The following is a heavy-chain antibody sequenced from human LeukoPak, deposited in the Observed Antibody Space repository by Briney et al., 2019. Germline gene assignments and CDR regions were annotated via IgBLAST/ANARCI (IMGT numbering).Heavy chain of an antibody. J-gene: IGHJ6*03. CDR3: AKGGGYEAQYYYYYLDV. Sequence: GGSLRLSCAASGFTFSSYGMHWVRQAPGKVLEWVAVISYDGSNKYYADSVKGRFTVSRDNSKNTLYLQMKSLRAEDTAVYYCAKGGGYEAQYYYYYLDVWGKGTTVTISS. D-gene: IGHD5-12*01. CDR2: ISYDGSNK. CDR1: GFTFSSYG. V-gene: IGHV3-30*18.